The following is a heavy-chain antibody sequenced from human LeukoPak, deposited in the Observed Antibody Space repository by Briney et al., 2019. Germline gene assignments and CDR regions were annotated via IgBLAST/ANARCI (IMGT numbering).Heavy chain of an antibody. V-gene: IGHV3-33*06. Sequence: PGRSLRLSCAASGFTFSSYGMHWVRQAPGKGLEWVAVIWYDGSNKYYADSVKGRFTISRDNSKNTLYLQMNSLRAEDTAVYYCAKLLMANDYGDPWGQGTLVTVSS. J-gene: IGHJ5*02. D-gene: IGHD4-17*01. CDR3: AKLLMANDYGDP. CDR2: IWYDGSNK. CDR1: GFTFSSYG.